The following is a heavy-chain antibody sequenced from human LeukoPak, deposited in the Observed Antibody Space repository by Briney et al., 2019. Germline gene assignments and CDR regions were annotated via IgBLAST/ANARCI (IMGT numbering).Heavy chain of an antibody. Sequence: SETLSLTCTVSGGSINSYYWSWLRQPPGKGLEWIGYIYYRGSTNYNPSLKSRVTISVDTSNNQFSLKLSSVTAADTAAYCCARSTDPGIAVAGSFDTWGEGTLVTVSS. CDR1: GGSINSYY. CDR3: ARSTDPGIAVAGSFDT. CDR2: IYYRGST. D-gene: IGHD6-19*01. V-gene: IGHV4-59*01. J-gene: IGHJ5*02.